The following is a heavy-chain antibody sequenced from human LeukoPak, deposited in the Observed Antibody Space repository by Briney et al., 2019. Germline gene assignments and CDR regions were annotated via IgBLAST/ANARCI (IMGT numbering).Heavy chain of an antibody. J-gene: IGHJ4*02. Sequence: SETLSLTCTVSGGSISSYYWSWIRQPPGKGLEWIGYIYYSGSTYYNPSLKSRVTISVDTSKNQFFLKLSSVTAADTAVYYCARVYYYDSSGYSRWGQGTLVTVSS. D-gene: IGHD3-22*01. CDR3: ARVYYYDSSGYSR. V-gene: IGHV4-59*12. CDR2: IYYSGST. CDR1: GGSISSYY.